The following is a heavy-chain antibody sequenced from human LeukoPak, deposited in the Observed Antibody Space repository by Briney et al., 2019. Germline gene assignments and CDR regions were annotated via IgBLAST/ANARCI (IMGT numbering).Heavy chain of an antibody. V-gene: IGHV4-59*08. CDR2: IYYSGST. CDR1: GGSISSYY. Sequence: SETLSLTCTVSGGSISSYYWSWIRQPPGKGLEWIGYIYYSGSTDYNPSLKRRATISVATSKNQSSLKCSSVTAAATAGHYLRRRWEDSSGDYFIDYWGQGTLVTVSS. CDR3: RRRWEDSSGDYFIDY. J-gene: IGHJ4*02. D-gene: IGHD3-22*01.